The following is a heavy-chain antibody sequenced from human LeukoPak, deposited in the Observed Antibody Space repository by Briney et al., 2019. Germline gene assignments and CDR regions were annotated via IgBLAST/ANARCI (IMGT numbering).Heavy chain of an antibody. CDR1: GFTFISYG. Sequence: PGGSLRLSCTASGFTFISYGMDWVRQAPGKGLEWVASISSGSTYISYADSVKGRFTVSRDDAKRSVHLQMNSLRAEDTAVYFCARDYYEFWSGLRPDYFYYYFMDIWGNGTTVTVSS. CDR2: ISSGSTYI. J-gene: IGHJ6*03. D-gene: IGHD3-3*01. V-gene: IGHV3-21*01. CDR3: ARDYYEFWSGLRPDYFYYYFMDI.